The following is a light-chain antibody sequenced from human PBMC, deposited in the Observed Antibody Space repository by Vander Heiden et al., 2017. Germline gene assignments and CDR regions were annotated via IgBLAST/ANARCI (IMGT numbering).Light chain of an antibody. V-gene: IGLV1-44*01. CDR1: SSNIGSNT. CDR2: SNN. J-gene: IGLJ2*01. CDR3: AAWDDSLNGHVV. Sequence: QSVLTPPPSASGNAWQRVTISCAGSSSNIGSNTVNWYQQLPGTAPKLLIYSNNQRPAGVPDRFSVSKSGTSASMAISGLQSEEEADYYCAAWDDSLNGHVVFGGGTKLTVL.